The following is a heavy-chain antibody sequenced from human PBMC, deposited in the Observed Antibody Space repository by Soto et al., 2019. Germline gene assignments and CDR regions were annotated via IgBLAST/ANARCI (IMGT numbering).Heavy chain of an antibody. CDR3: ARESEDLTSNFDY. CDR2: ISSTTNYI. CDR1: GFIFTRYS. V-gene: IGHV3-21*06. J-gene: IGHJ4*02. Sequence: GGSLRLSCAASGFIFTRYSMNWFRQAPGKGLEWASSISSTTNYIYYGDSMKGRFTISRDNAKNSLYLEMNSLRAEDTAVYYCARESEDLTSNFDYWGQGTLVTVS.